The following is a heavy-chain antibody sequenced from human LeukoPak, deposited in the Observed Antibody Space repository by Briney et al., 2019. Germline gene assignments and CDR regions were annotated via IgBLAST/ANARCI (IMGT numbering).Heavy chain of an antibody. CDR1: GGSISSGSYY. Sequence: SETLSLTCTVSGGSISSGSYYWSWIRQPAGKGLEWIGRIYTSGSTNYNPSLKSRVTISVDTSKNQFSLKLSSVTAADTAVYYCAKFSLRTGYSIMDVWGKGTTVTVSS. CDR3: AKFSLRTGYSIMDV. CDR2: IYTSGST. V-gene: IGHV4-61*02. D-gene: IGHD1-26*01. J-gene: IGHJ6*03.